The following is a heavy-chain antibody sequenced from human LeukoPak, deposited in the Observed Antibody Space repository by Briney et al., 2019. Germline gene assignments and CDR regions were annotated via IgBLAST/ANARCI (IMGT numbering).Heavy chain of an antibody. J-gene: IGHJ4*02. CDR1: GGSISSYY. CDR3: ARVPEAGMVDY. Sequence: SETLSLTCTVSGGSISSYYWSWIRQPPGKGLEWIGYIYYSGSTNYNPSLKSRVTISVDTSKNQFSLKLSSVTAADTAVYYCARVPEAGMVDYWGQGTLVTVSS. D-gene: IGHD6-19*01. V-gene: IGHV4-59*01. CDR2: IYYSGST.